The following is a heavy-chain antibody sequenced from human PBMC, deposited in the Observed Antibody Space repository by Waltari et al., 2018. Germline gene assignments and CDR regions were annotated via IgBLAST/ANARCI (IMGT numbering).Heavy chain of an antibody. CDR1: GGTFSSYA. Sequence: QVQLVQSGAEVKKPGSSVKVSCKASGGTFSSYALSWVRQAPGQGLEWMGRIIPILGIANYAQKFQGRVTITANKSTSTAYMELSSLRSEDTAVYYCARDRAVAAYFDYWGQGTLVTVSS. J-gene: IGHJ4*02. V-gene: IGHV1-69*04. D-gene: IGHD6-19*01. CDR2: IIPILGIA. CDR3: ARDRAVAAYFDY.